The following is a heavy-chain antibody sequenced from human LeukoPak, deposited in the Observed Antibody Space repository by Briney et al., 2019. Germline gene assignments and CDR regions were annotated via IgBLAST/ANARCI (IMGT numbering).Heavy chain of an antibody. V-gene: IGHV3-33*01. CDR1: GFTFSSFG. J-gene: IGHJ5*02. Sequence: PGGSLRLSCAASGFTFSSFGMHWVRQAPGKGLEWVAIIWSDGSNEVYIESVKGRFTISRDNAKNTLYLQMNSLRAEDTAVYYCARALAVAGTGGFDPWGQGTLVTVSS. CDR2: IWSDGSNE. CDR3: ARALAVAGTGGFDP. D-gene: IGHD6-19*01.